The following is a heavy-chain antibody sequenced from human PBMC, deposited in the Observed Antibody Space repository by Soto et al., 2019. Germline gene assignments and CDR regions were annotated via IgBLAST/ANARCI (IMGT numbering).Heavy chain of an antibody. CDR2: ILYDGSNK. CDR1: GFTFSSYG. CDR3: AKDLAVTTRGHDY. Sequence: QVQLVESGGGVVQPGRSLRLSCAASGFTFSSYGMHWVRQAPGKGLEWVAVILYDGSNKYYADSVKGRFTISRDNSKNTLYLQMNSLRAEDTAVYYCAKDLAVTTRGHDYWGQGTLVTVSS. V-gene: IGHV3-30*18. J-gene: IGHJ4*02. D-gene: IGHD4-17*01.